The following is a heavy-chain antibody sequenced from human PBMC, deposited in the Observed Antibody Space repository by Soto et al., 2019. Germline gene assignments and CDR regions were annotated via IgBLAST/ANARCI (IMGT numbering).Heavy chain of an antibody. V-gene: IGHV3-74*01. CDR3: AKDSWYFDL. D-gene: IGHD6-13*01. J-gene: IGHJ4*02. CDR2: IDTSGSST. Sequence: GESLKISCEASGFIFTNFWMHWVHQVPGKGLVWVSRIDTSGSSTSYADSVKGRFTISRDNAKNTVSLQMNSLRAEDTGVYYCAKDSWYFDLWSQGSLVTVSS. CDR1: GFIFTNFW.